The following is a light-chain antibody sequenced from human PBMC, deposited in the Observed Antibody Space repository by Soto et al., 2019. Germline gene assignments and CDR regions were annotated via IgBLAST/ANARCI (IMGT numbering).Light chain of an antibody. J-gene: IGKJ3*01. CDR3: HHLFT. CDR1: QDISNY. V-gene: IGKV1-33*01. CDR2: DAS. Sequence: DIQMTQSPSSLSASVGDRVTITCQASQDISNYLNWYQQKPGKAPKLLIYDASNLETGVPSRFSGSGSGTDFTFTISSLQPEDISTYYFHHLFTFGPGTKVDIK.